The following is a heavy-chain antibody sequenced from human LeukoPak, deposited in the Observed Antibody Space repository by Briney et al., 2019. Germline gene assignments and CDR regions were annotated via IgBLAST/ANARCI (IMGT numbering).Heavy chain of an antibody. CDR2: ISGSSSTI. CDR3: ARDGLGYCSGGSCYSGGIDS. Sequence: PGGSLRLSCAASRFTFSSYNMNWVRQAPGKGLEWVSYISGSSSTIYYADSVKGRFTISRDNAKNSLYLQMNSLRDEDTAVYYCARDGLGYCSGGSCYSGGIDSWGQGTLVTVSS. CDR1: RFTFSSYN. D-gene: IGHD2-15*01. V-gene: IGHV3-48*02. J-gene: IGHJ4*02.